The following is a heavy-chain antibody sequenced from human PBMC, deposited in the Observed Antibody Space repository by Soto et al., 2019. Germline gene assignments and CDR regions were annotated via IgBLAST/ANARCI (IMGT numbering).Heavy chain of an antibody. CDR3: VKDKDSSSSTGFDY. Sequence: PGGSLRLSCSASGFTFSSYAMHWVRHAPGKGLEYVSAISSNGGSTYYADSVKGRFTISRDNSKNTLYLQMSSLRAEDTAVYYCVKDKDSSSSTGFDYWGQGTLVTVSS. CDR2: ISSNGGST. V-gene: IGHV3-64D*06. J-gene: IGHJ4*02. CDR1: GFTFSSYA. D-gene: IGHD6-6*01.